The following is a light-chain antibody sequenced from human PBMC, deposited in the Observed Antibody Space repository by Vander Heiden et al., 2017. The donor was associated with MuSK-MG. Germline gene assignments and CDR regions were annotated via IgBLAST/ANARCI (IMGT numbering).Light chain of an antibody. CDR3: QQTYSMFS. CDR1: QSVSNY. J-gene: IGKJ5*01. Sequence: DIQMTQSPSSLSASEGDRVTITCRASQSVSNYLNWYQQKPGKAPKLLIYAASSLQSGVPSRFSGSASGTDFTLTISSLQPEDVATYYCQQTYSMFSFGQGTRLEIK. V-gene: IGKV1-39*01. CDR2: AAS.